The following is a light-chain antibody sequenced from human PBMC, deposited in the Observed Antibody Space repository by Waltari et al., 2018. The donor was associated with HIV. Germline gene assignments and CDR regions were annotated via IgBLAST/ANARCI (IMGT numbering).Light chain of an antibody. Sequence: QSVLTQPPSASGTPGQRATTPCSGISPTIGSKDVSWYQQFPGTAPKVLISANNHRPSGAPDRFSASKSGTLASLAIGGLHSEDEADYYCATWDDSLNGPLFGGGTKLTVL. CDR2: ANN. V-gene: IGLV1-44*01. CDR3: ATWDDSLNGPL. J-gene: IGLJ2*01. CDR1: SPTIGSKD.